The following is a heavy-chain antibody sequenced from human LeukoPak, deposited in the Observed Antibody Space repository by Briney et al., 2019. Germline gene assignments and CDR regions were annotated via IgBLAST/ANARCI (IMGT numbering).Heavy chain of an antibody. CDR1: GGSFSGYY. V-gene: IGHV4-34*01. D-gene: IGHD3-16*01. Sequence: SETRSLTCAVYGGSFSGYYWSWIRQPPGKWRGWIGEINHSGSTNYNPSLKSRVTISVDTSKNQFSLKLSSVTAADTAVYYCARGGGPRYGEAFDIWGQGTMVTVSS. CDR2: INHSGST. CDR3: ARGGGPRYGEAFDI. J-gene: IGHJ3*02.